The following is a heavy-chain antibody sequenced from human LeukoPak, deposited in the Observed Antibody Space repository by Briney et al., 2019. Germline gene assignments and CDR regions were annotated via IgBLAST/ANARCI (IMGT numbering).Heavy chain of an antibody. CDR1: GFTLSSYA. Sequence: GGSLRISCAASGFTLSSYAMHWVRQAPGKGLEWVAVISYDGSNKYYAASVKGRFTISRDNSKNTVYLQMNSLRAEDTAVYYCARDMVVVPAGNFPANWFDPWGQGTLVTVSS. CDR2: ISYDGSNK. V-gene: IGHV3-30*04. D-gene: IGHD2-2*01. J-gene: IGHJ5*02. CDR3: ARDMVVVPAGNFPANWFDP.